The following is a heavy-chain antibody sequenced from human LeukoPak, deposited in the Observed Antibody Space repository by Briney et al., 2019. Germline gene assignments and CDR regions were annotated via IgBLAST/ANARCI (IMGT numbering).Heavy chain of an antibody. CDR2: INWSNITV. J-gene: IGHJ4*02. D-gene: IGHD6-13*01. V-gene: IGHV3-9*01. Sequence: GGSLRLSCAGAGFSITDHHMDWVRQAPGKGLEWVAGINWSNITVVYADAVKGRFTISRDNSKNSLYLLLNDLRAEDTAFYFCAKDSSGGVSSAGILDHWGPGTLVSVSP. CDR3: AKDSSGGVSSAGILDH. CDR1: GFSITDHH.